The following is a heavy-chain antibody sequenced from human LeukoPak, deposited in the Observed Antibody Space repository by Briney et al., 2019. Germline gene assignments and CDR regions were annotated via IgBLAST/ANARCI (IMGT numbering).Heavy chain of an antibody. Sequence: GASVKVSCKASGYTFTGYYMHWVRQAPGQGLEWMGWINPNSGGTNYAQKFQGRVTMTRDKSISTAYLQWSSLKASDTAMYYCARLTSGYDFDYWGQGTLVTVSS. J-gene: IGHJ4*02. CDR1: GYTFTGYY. CDR3: ARLTSGYDFDY. D-gene: IGHD5-12*01. V-gene: IGHV1-2*02. CDR2: INPNSGGT.